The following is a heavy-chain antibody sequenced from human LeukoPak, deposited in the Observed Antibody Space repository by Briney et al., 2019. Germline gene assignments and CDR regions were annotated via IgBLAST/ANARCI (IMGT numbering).Heavy chain of an antibody. D-gene: IGHD3-10*01. V-gene: IGHV3-23*01. Sequence: GGSLRLSCAASGFTFSSYAMSWVRQAPGKGLEWVSAISGSGGSTYYADSVKGRFTISRDNSKNTMYLQMNSLRAEDTAVYYCAKDYPDYYGSGSYFDYWGQGTLVTVSS. J-gene: IGHJ4*02. CDR1: GFTFSSYA. CDR2: ISGSGGST. CDR3: AKDYPDYYGSGSYFDY.